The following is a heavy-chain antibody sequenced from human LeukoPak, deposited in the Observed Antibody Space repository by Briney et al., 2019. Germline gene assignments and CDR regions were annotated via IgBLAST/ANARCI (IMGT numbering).Heavy chain of an antibody. D-gene: IGHD1-20*01. CDR3: AIDRSSGYNWNDVLDY. CDR2: ISYDVSDK. Sequence: GGSLRLSCAASGFTFTSYGMHWVSQAPGKGLEWVAVISYDVSDKYYVDSVKGRFTISRDTSKNTLYLQMNSLRAEDTAVYYCAIDRSSGYNWNDVLDYWGQGTLVTVSS. CDR1: GFTFTSYG. V-gene: IGHV3-30*03. J-gene: IGHJ4*02.